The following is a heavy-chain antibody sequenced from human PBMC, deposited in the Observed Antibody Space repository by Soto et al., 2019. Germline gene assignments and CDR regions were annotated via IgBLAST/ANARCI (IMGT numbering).Heavy chain of an antibody. Sequence: EVQLLESGGGFVQPGGSLRLSCGASGFTFSDYAMSWVRQGPGKGLEWLSGISGTGASTYYADSVEGRFSISRVNSRNTLFPQLSSQSVDETSAYYCAKGNQKQSLEDYWYFDLLARVTLVTVSS. V-gene: IGHV3-23*01. J-gene: IGHJ2*01. D-gene: IGHD6-19*01. CDR3: AKGNQKQSLEDYWYFDL. CDR1: GFTFSDYA. CDR2: ISGTGAST.